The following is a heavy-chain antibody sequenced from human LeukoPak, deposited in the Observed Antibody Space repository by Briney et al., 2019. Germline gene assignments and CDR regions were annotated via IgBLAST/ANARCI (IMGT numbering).Heavy chain of an antibody. CDR3: AREFAPMVGNAFNI. CDR1: GYTFTNYD. J-gene: IGHJ3*02. V-gene: IGHV1-46*01. Sequence: ASVKVSCKASGYTFTNYDIHWVRQAPGQGLEWMGTINSSGGRTSYTKKFQGRVIMTRDPSTSTVYMELSSLRSDDTAVYYCAREFAPMVGNAFNIWGQGTVVTVSS. D-gene: IGHD3-10*01. CDR2: INSSGGRT.